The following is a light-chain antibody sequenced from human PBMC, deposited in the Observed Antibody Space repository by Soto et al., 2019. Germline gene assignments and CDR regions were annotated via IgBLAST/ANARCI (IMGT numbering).Light chain of an antibody. V-gene: IGLV2-14*01. CDR3: SSDVSGYSLGV. CDR1: SSDINTSRY. J-gene: IGLJ3*02. CDR2: EVS. Sequence: QSALTQPASVSGSPGQSITISCIGASSDINTSRYVSWYQQHPGKAPKLLIYEVSIRPSGVSSRFSGSKSANTASLTISGLQPEDEADYFCSSDVSGYSLGVFGGGTKVIVL.